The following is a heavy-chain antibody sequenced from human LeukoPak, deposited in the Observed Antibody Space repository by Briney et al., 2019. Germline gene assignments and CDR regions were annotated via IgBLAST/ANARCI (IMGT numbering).Heavy chain of an antibody. J-gene: IGHJ6*03. Sequence: SETLSLTCTVSGESMSDSYWSWIRQPAGKGLEWIGRIYASGSTNYNPSLKSRVTLSVDTSSNQFSLTLSSVTAADTAVYHCARDIRSHNGPGGYYYYYMDVWGKGTTVTVS. CDR2: IYASGST. V-gene: IGHV4-4*07. CDR3: ARDIRSHNGPGGYYYYYMDV. D-gene: IGHD2-8*01. CDR1: GESMSDSY.